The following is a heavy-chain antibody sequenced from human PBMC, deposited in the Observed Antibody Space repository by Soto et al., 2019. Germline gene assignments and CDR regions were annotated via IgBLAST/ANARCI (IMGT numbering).Heavy chain of an antibody. Sequence: PSETLSLTCTVSGGSISSYYWSWIRQPPGKGLEWIGYIYYSGSTNYNPSLKSRVTISVDTSKNQFSLKLSSVTAADTAVYYCALGDDILTGPYGMDVWGQGTTVTVSS. V-gene: IGHV4-59*12. CDR2: IYYSGST. CDR3: ALGDDILTGPYGMDV. CDR1: GGSISSYY. J-gene: IGHJ6*02. D-gene: IGHD3-9*01.